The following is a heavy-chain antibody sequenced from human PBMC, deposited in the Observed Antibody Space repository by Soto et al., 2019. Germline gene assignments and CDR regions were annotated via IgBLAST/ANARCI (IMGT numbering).Heavy chain of an antibody. V-gene: IGHV5-51*01. CDR2: IYPDNSDI. Sequence: GESLKISCKGSGYRCTNYWIAWVRQMPGKGLEWMGIIYPDNSDIRYSPSFEGQVTFAADKSISTAYLQWSSLRASDTAMYYCASAYCTGATCFYVWGQGTLVTVSS. D-gene: IGHD2-8*02. J-gene: IGHJ4*02. CDR1: GYRCTNYW. CDR3: ASAYCTGATCFYV.